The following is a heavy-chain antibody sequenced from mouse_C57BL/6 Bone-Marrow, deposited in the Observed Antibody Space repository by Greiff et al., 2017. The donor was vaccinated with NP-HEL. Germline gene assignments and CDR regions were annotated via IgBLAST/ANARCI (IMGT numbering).Heavy chain of an antibody. V-gene: IGHV2-2*01. J-gene: IGHJ2*01. D-gene: IGHD4-1*01. Sequence: VQLQESGPGLVQPSQCLSITCTVSGFSLTSYGVHWVRQSPGKGLEWLGVIWSGGSTDYNAAFIFRLSISKDNSKSQVFFKMNSLQADDTAIYYCARTLGLDYWGQGTTLTVSS. CDR3: ARTLGLDY. CDR2: IWSGGST. CDR1: GFSLTSYG.